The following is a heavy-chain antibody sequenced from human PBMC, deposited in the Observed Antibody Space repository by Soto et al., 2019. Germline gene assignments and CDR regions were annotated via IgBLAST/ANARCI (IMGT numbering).Heavy chain of an antibody. V-gene: IGHV3-33*01. CDR3: ARDCHTAMVKDEYYYGMDV. CDR2: IWYDGSNK. CDR1: GFTFSSYG. D-gene: IGHD5-18*01. Sequence: GGSLRLSCAASGFTFSSYGMHWVRQAPGKGLEWVAVIWYDGSNKYYADSVKGRFTISRDNSKNTLYLQMNSLRAEDTAVYYCARDCHTAMVKDEYYYGMDVWGQGTTVTVSS. J-gene: IGHJ6*02.